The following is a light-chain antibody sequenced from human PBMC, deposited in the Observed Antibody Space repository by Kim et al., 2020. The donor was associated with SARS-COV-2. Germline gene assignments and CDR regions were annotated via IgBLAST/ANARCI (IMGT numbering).Light chain of an antibody. V-gene: IGKV3-15*01. CDR2: GAS. CDR3: QQYYSWPYT. Sequence: SVYGGERASLYCRDSQSISRNLAWYQQKRAQSHRLLIYGASTRATGIPASFSGSGSGTEFTLTISSLQSEDFAVYYCQQYYSWPYTFGQGTKLEL. J-gene: IGKJ2*01. CDR1: QSISRN.